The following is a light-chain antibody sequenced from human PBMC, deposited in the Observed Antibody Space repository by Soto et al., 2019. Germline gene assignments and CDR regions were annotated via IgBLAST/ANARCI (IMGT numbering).Light chain of an antibody. CDR3: ASYTSSSTSVI. CDR2: EVS. J-gene: IGLJ2*01. V-gene: IGLV2-14*01. Sequence: QSALTQPASVSGSPGQSITISFTGTSSDVGGYKYVSWYQQHPDKAPKLIIFEVSNRPSGISSRFSGSKSGNTASLTIYGLQAEDEADYYCASYTSSSTSVIFGRGTKLTVL. CDR1: SSDVGGYKY.